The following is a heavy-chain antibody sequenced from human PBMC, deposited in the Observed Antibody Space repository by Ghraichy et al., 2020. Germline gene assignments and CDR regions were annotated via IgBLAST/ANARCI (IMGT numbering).Heavy chain of an antibody. V-gene: IGHV3-23*01. CDR3: VKDGSARDGYHCTWFDP. CDR2: ISGNGANT. J-gene: IGHJ5*02. Sequence: GGSLRLSCTASGFTFSTYAMTWVRQAPGKGLEWVSTISGNGANTFYADSLKGRLTISRDNSKSTLYLQMNSLRAEDTAIYYCVKDGSARDGYHCTWFDPWGQGTRVTGSS. CDR1: GFTFSTYA. D-gene: IGHD2-2*03.